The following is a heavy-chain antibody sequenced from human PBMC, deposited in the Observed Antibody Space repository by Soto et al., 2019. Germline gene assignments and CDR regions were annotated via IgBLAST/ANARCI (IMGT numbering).Heavy chain of an antibody. Sequence: QVQLVESGGGVVQPGRSLRLSCAASGFTFSSYGMHWVRQAPGKGLEWVAVISYDGSNKYYADSVKGRFTISRDNSKNTLYLQMNSLRTEDTAVYYCAKTRKFIRGIIIAQGYYYYYGMDVWGQGTTVTVSS. D-gene: IGHD3-10*01. V-gene: IGHV3-30*18. CDR1: GFTFSSYG. CDR3: AKTRKFIRGIIIAQGYYYYYGMDV. J-gene: IGHJ6*02. CDR2: ISYDGSNK.